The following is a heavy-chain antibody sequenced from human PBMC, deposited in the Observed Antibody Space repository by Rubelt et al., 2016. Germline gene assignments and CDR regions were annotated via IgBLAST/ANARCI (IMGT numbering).Heavy chain of an antibody. CDR2: INAGNGNT. Sequence: QVQLVQSGAEVKKPGASVKVSCKASGYTFTSYAMHWVRQAPGQRLEWMGWINAGNGNTKDSQKFQGSVTITRDTSASTAYMELSSLRSEDTAVYYCARDIYSGSYYGYWGQGTLVTVSS. CDR1: GYTFTSYA. D-gene: IGHD1-26*01. CDR3: ARDIYSGSYYGY. V-gene: IGHV1-3*01. J-gene: IGHJ4*02.